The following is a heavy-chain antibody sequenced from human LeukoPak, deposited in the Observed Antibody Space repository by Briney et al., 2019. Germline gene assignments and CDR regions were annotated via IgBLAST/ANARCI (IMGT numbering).Heavy chain of an antibody. V-gene: IGHV3-7*03. CDR1: GFTFSDFG. CDR2: IKGDETEK. D-gene: IGHD2-2*02. Sequence: GGSLRLSCAASGFTFSDFGMNWVRQAPGKGLEWVAFIKGDETEKHYVDSLKGRFTISRDNAENSLSLQMNSLRAEDTALYYCAKGHKDIVVVPAAIGGYYFDYWGQGTLVTVSS. J-gene: IGHJ4*02. CDR3: AKGHKDIVVVPAAIGGYYFDY.